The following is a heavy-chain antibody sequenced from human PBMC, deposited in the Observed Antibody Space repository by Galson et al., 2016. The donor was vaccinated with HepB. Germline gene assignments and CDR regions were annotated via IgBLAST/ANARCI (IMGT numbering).Heavy chain of an antibody. CDR2: ISNIAGTM. V-gene: IGHV3-11*04. CDR1: GFTFSDYY. CDR3: ARVEHYYDSTCYFPHFAS. Sequence: SLRLSCAASGFTFSDYYMNWVRQAPGKGLEWLSYISNIAGTMYYADSVKGRFTISRDNAKNSVYPQMNSLRDEDTAVYYCARVEHYYDSTCYFPHFASWGQGILVTVSS. J-gene: IGHJ4*02. D-gene: IGHD3-22*01.